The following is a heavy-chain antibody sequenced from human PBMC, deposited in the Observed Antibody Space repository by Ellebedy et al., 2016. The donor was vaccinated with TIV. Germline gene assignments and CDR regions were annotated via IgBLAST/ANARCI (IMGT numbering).Heavy chain of an antibody. D-gene: IGHD2-15*01. CDR2: IYTSGST. V-gene: IGHV4-4*07. CDR3: VRGGLSDGGIGQH. J-gene: IGHJ1*01. Sequence: GSLRLXXTVSGGSISSYYWSWIRQPAGKGLEWIGRIYTSGSTNYNPSLKSRVTISVDTSKNQFSLKLTSVTAADTAVYYCVRGGLSDGGIGQHWGQGTLVTVSS. CDR1: GGSISSYY.